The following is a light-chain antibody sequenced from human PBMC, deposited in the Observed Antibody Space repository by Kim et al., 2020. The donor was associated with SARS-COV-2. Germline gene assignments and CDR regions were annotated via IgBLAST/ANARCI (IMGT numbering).Light chain of an antibody. Sequence: QSVLTQPPSASGSPGQSVTISCTGTSSDVGGYNFVSWYQQHPGKAPKLMIYEVTKRPSGVPDRFSGSKSDNTASLTVSGLRAEDEADYYCSSYAGSNNLVFGGGTQLTVL. CDR1: SSDVGGYNF. V-gene: IGLV2-8*01. CDR3: SSYAGSNNLV. J-gene: IGLJ3*02. CDR2: EVT.